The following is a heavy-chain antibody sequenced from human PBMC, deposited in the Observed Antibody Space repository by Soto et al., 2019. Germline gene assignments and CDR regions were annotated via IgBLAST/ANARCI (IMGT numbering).Heavy chain of an antibody. CDR1: GLTFSRYW. V-gene: IGHV3-74*01. CDR3: AGGGQSGSHTYYCDY. D-gene: IGHD1-26*01. CDR2: ISSDGSTT. Sequence: VQLVESGGGLVQPGGSLRLSCAAPGLTFSRYWMHWVRQAPGKGLVWVSRISSDGSTTNYADSVKGRFTISRDNAKNTLYLQMNSLRDEDTAMYYCAGGGQSGSHTYYCDYWGQGTLVTVSS. J-gene: IGHJ4*02.